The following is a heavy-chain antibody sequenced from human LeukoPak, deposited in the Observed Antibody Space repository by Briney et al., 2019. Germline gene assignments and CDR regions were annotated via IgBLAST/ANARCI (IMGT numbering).Heavy chain of an antibody. V-gene: IGHV1-2*02. Sequence: ASVKVSCKASGYTFTGYYMHWVRQAPGQGLEWMGWINPNSGGTNYAQKFQGRVTMTRDTSISTAYMELSRLRSDDTAVYYCARYRIGYCSSTSCSSFDYWGQGTLVTVSS. J-gene: IGHJ4*02. CDR1: GYTFTGYY. D-gene: IGHD2-2*01. CDR3: ARYRIGYCSSTSCSSFDY. CDR2: INPNSGGT.